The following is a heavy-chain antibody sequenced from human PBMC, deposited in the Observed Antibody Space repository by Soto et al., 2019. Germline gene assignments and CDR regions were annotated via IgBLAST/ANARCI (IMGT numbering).Heavy chain of an antibody. CDR1: GFTFSSYA. V-gene: IGHV3-23*01. D-gene: IGHD4-4*01. Sequence: PGGSLRLSCAASGFTFSSYAMSWVRQAPGEGLEWVSAISGSGVSTYYEDSVKGRFAVSRDNSKSKLYLQMNSLRDEDTAVYYCAKVPTGEMATVFQAFDIWGQGTMVTVSS. CDR3: AKVPTGEMATVFQAFDI. J-gene: IGHJ3*02. CDR2: ISGSGVST.